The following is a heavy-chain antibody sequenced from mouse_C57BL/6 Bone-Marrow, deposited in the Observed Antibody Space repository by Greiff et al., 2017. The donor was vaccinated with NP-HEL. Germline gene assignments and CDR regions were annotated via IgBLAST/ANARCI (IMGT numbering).Heavy chain of an antibody. Sequence: EVKLQESGPGLVKPSQSLSLTCSVTGYSITSGYYWNWIRQFPGNKLEWMGYISYDGSNNYNPSLKNRISITRDTSKNQFFLKLNFVTTEDTATYYCARDMKLRHDFDYWGQGTTLTVSS. D-gene: IGHD2-12*01. V-gene: IGHV3-6*01. CDR3: ARDMKLRHDFDY. CDR1: GYSITSGYY. J-gene: IGHJ2*01. CDR2: ISYDGSN.